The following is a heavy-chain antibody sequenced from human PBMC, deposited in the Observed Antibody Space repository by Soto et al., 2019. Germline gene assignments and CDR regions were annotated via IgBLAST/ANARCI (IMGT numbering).Heavy chain of an antibody. J-gene: IGHJ6*02. CDR3: ARAECSSPDCLTAYYSYGLDV. D-gene: IGHD3-9*01. CDR1: GFTFSNFE. CDR2: INTAGSTK. V-gene: IGHV3-48*03. Sequence: GGSLRLSCAASGFTFSNFELHWVRQAPGKGLEWVSYINTAGSTKYYAESVKGRFTISRDNARNSLFLQMNSLRAEDTAVYYCARAECSSPDCLTAYYSYGLDVWGQGSTVTVSS.